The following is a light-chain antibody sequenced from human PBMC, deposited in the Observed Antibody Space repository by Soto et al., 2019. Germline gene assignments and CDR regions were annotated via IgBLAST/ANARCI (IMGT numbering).Light chain of an antibody. V-gene: IGLV2-11*01. J-gene: IGLJ1*01. CDR2: DVN. Sequence: QSVLTQPRSVSGSPGQSVTISCTGTSTDVGAYDYVSWYQHHPGTAPKLMIYDVNKRPSGVPDRFSGSKSGNTASLTISGLQPEDEADYYCSYAGGYPFVFGTGTKLTVL. CDR3: CSYAGGYPFV. CDR1: STDVGAYDY.